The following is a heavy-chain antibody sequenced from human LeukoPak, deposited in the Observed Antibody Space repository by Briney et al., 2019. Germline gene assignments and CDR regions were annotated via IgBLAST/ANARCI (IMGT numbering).Heavy chain of an antibody. CDR3: ARLGYCSSTSCYQSGFDP. CDR2: ISGSGGST. Sequence: GGSLRLSCAASGFTFSSYAMSWVRQAPGTGLEWVSAISGSGGSTYYADSVKGGFTIPRDNSKNTLYLQMNSLRAEDTAVYYCARLGYCSSTSCYQSGFDPWGQGTLVTVSS. J-gene: IGHJ5*02. D-gene: IGHD2-2*01. V-gene: IGHV3-23*01. CDR1: GFTFSSYA.